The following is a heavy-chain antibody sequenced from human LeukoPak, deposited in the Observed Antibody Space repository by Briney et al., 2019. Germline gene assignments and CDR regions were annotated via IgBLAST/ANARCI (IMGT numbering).Heavy chain of an antibody. J-gene: IGHJ4*02. CDR3: ARVKKDSTGSYYFDY. CDR1: GFIFSDYH. CDR2: ISRSGSNM. Sequence: GGSLRLSCAASGFIFSDYHMNWIRQAPGKGLEWVSDISRSGSNMYYAESVKGRFILSKDNAKNSLHLQMNSLRAEDTAVYYCARVKKDSTGSYYFDYWGQGTLVTVSS. V-gene: IGHV3-11*04. D-gene: IGHD3-22*01.